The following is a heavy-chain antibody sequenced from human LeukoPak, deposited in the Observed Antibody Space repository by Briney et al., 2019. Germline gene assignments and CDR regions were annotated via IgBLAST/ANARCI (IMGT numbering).Heavy chain of an antibody. CDR3: ARQYYDILTGYDRGDAFDI. CDR1: GGSISSYY. V-gene: IGHV4-4*07. D-gene: IGHD3-9*01. J-gene: IGHJ3*02. CDR2: IYTSVST. Sequence: SETLSVTSTVPGGSISSYYWCWIRQPAGKGLEWIGRIYTSVSTNHNPSLKSRVTMPADKSKNQFSLKLRSVTAADTAVYYCARQYYDILTGYDRGDAFDIWGQGTMVTVSS.